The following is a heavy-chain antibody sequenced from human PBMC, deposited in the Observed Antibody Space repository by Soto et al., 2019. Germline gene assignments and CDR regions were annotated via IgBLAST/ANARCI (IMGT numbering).Heavy chain of an antibody. V-gene: IGHV4-59*01. CDR3: ARGYEFFDY. J-gene: IGHJ4*02. CDR2: IYYSGNT. D-gene: IGHD1-20*01. Sequence: SETLSLTCTVSGGSIGSYYWTWIRQSPGKGLEWIAYIYYSGNTNYNPSLKSRVTTSVDTSTNQFSLKLSSVTAADTAVYYCARGYEFFDYWGQGTLVTVSS. CDR1: GGSIGSYY.